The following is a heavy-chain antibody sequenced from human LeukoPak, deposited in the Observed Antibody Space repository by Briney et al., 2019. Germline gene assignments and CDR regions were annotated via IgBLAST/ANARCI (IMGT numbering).Heavy chain of an antibody. CDR3: ARRYGGNTFDY. J-gene: IGHJ4*02. V-gene: IGHV4-39*07. CDR2: IYYSGRT. CDR1: GGSISSSSYY. Sequence: SETLTLTCTVSGGSISSSSYYWGWIRPPLGKGLEWIGSIYYSGRTYYNPSLKSRVTISVDTSKNQFSLKLSSVTAADTAVYYCARRYGGNTFDYWGQGTLVTVSS. D-gene: IGHD4-23*01.